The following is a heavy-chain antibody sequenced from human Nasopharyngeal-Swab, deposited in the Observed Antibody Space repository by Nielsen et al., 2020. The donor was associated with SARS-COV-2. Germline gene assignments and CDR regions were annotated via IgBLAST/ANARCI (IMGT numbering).Heavy chain of an antibody. Sequence: GESLKISCAASGFTFSSYAVSWVRQAPGKGLEWVSAISGSGGSTYYADSVKGRFTISRDNSKNTLYLQMNSLRAEDTAVYYCAKDLTAIRYYFDYWGQGTLVTVSS. CDR3: AKDLTAIRYYFDY. CDR2: ISGSGGST. D-gene: IGHD2-2*02. CDR1: GFTFSSYA. J-gene: IGHJ4*02. V-gene: IGHV3-23*01.